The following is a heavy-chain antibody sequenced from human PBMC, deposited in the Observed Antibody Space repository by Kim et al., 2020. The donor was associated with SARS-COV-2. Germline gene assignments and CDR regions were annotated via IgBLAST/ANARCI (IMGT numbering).Heavy chain of an antibody. CDR3: AKDLNTWIQLGY. Sequence: GGSLRLSCAASGFTFSSYGMHWVRQAPGKGLEWVAVISYDGSNKYYADSVKGRFTISRDNSKNTLYLQMNSLRAEDTAVYYCAKDLNTWIQLGYWGQGTLVTVSS. J-gene: IGHJ4*02. D-gene: IGHD5-18*01. V-gene: IGHV3-30*18. CDR2: ISYDGSNK. CDR1: GFTFSSYG.